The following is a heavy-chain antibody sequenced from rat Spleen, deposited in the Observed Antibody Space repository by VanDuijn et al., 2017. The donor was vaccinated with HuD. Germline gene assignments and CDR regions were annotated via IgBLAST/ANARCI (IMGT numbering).Heavy chain of an antibody. CDR1: GFTFSNFG. J-gene: IGHJ2*01. CDR3: VSSNWDYFDY. Sequence: EVQLVESGGGLVQPGRSLKLSCAASGFTFSNFGMAWVRQAPTKGLEWVATISYDGSKTYYRDSVKGRFTISRDNAKSTLYLQMDSLRSEDTATYYCVSSNWDYFDYWGQGVMVTVSS. CDR2: ISYDGSKT. V-gene: IGHV5-29*01. D-gene: IGHD5-1*01.